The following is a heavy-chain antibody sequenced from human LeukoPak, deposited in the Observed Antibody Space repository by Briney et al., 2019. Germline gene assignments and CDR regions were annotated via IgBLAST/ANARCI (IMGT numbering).Heavy chain of an antibody. CDR3: AREAAYYDLNGKGDDAFDL. Sequence: VSVKVSCKASGYTFTDHYLHWVRQAPGQGLEWMGWINPNNGDTNYAQKFQARVTTARDTSINTAYMEMISLKSDDTAVYYCAREAAYYDLNGKGDDAFDLWGQGTMVIVSS. CDR2: INPNNGDT. D-gene: IGHD3-22*01. CDR1: GYTFTDHY. J-gene: IGHJ3*01. V-gene: IGHV1-2*02.